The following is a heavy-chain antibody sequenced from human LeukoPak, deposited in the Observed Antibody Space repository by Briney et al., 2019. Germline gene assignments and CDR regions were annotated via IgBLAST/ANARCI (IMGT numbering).Heavy chain of an antibody. V-gene: IGHV4-4*07. Sequence: SSETLSLTCTVSGDSISYYYWSWNRQPAGKGLEWIGRISTSGTTNYNPSLKSRVTMSVDTSKNQFSLKLSSVTAADTAVYYCARDVVAAAGTWDYWGQGTLVTVSS. CDR1: GDSISYYY. CDR3: ARDVVAAAGTWDY. CDR2: ISTSGTT. J-gene: IGHJ4*02. D-gene: IGHD6-13*01.